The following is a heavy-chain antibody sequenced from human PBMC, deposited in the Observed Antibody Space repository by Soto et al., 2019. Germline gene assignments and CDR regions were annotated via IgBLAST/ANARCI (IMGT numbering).Heavy chain of an antibody. CDR3: AKDRRDIVVVPAGMDV. D-gene: IGHD2-2*01. Sequence: GGSLRLSCAASGFTFSSYAMIWVRQAPGKGLEWVSAISGSGGSTYYADSVKGRFTISRDNSKNTLYLQMNSLRAEDTAVYYCAKDRRDIVVVPAGMDVWGQGTTVTVSS. CDR1: GFTFSSYA. J-gene: IGHJ6*02. CDR2: ISGSGGST. V-gene: IGHV3-23*01.